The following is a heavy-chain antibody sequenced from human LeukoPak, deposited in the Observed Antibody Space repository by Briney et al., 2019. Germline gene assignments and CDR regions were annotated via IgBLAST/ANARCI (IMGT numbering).Heavy chain of an antibody. D-gene: IGHD2-2*01. V-gene: IGHV3-30-3*01. CDR2: ISYDGSNK. CDR3: ARGVSVYCSSTSCYLAFDY. Sequence: GGSLRLSCAASGFTFSSYAMHWVRQAPGKGLEWVAVISYDGSNKYYADSVKGRFTISRDNSKNTLYLQMNSLRAEDTAVYYCARGVSVYCSSTSCYLAFDYWGQGTLVTVSS. CDR1: GFTFSSYA. J-gene: IGHJ4*02.